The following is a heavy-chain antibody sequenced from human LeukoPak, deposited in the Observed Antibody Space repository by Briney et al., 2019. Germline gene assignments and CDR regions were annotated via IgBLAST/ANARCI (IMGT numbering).Heavy chain of an antibody. Sequence: SVKVSCKTSGGTFTSYAITWVRQAPGQGLEWMGKIIPISGTTNYAQKFQGRVTFTADESTSTAYMELSSLRSEDTAVYYCARDRRYDSSGTGFDYWGQGTLVTVSS. J-gene: IGHJ4*02. V-gene: IGHV1-69*13. CDR3: ARDRRYDSSGTGFDY. D-gene: IGHD3-22*01. CDR2: IIPISGTT. CDR1: GGTFTSYA.